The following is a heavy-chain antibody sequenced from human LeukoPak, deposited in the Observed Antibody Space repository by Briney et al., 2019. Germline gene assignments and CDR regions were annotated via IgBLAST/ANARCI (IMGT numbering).Heavy chain of an antibody. CDR2: ISGSGDRT. V-gene: IGHV3-23*01. Sequence: PGGSLRLSCAASGFRFSSFAMTWVRQTPGKGLEWVSAISGSGDRTFYADSVKGRFTISRDNSKNTLYLQMNTLIAEDTAIYYCAKSRCQLLDHFDSWGQGTLVTVSS. CDR3: AKSRCQLLDHFDS. J-gene: IGHJ4*02. CDR1: GFRFSSFA. D-gene: IGHD2-2*02.